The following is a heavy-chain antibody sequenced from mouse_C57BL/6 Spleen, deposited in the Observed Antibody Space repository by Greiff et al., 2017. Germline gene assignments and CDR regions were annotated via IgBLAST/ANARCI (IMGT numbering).Heavy chain of an antibody. CDR3: ARLRDYYGSSYYYFDY. Sequence: QVQLQQSGAELMKPGASVKLSCKATGYTFTGYWIEWVKQRPGHGLEWIGEILPGSGSTNYNEKFKGKATFTADKSSNTAYMQLSSLTTEDSAIYYCARLRDYYGSSYYYFDYWGQGTTLTVSS. V-gene: IGHV1-9*01. D-gene: IGHD1-1*01. J-gene: IGHJ2*01. CDR1: GYTFTGYW. CDR2: ILPGSGST.